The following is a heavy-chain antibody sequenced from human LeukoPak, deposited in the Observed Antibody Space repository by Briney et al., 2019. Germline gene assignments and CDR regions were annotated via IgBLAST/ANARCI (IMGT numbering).Heavy chain of an antibody. V-gene: IGHV3-15*01. CDR3: PTAELQGVVFDI. CDR1: GFTFSNAW. D-gene: IGHD5-24*01. Sequence: GGSLRLSCAASGFTFSNAWMSWVRQAPGKGLEWVGRIKSKTDGGTTDYAAPVKGRFTISRDDSKNTLYLQMNSLKTEDTAVNSCPTAELQGVVFDIWGQGTMAPVSS. J-gene: IGHJ3*02. CDR2: IKSKTDGGTT.